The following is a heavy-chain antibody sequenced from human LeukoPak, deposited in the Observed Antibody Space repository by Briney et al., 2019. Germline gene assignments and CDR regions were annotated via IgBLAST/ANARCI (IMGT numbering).Heavy chain of an antibody. Sequence: SETLSLTCTVSGGSISSYYWSWIRQPPGKGLEWIGRIYTSGSTNYNPSLKSRVTMSVDTSKNQFSLKLSSVTAADTAVYYCASGGLYGDYTDYWGQGTLVTVSS. CDR2: IYTSGST. CDR1: GGSISSYY. V-gene: IGHV4-4*07. D-gene: IGHD2-2*02. CDR3: ASGGLYGDYTDY. J-gene: IGHJ4*02.